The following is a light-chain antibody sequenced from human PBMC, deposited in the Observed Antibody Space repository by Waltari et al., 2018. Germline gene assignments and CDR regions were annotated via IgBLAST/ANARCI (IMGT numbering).Light chain of an antibody. CDR2: DVS. CDR3: SSYTSSSTLVV. J-gene: IGLJ2*01. CDR1: SSDVGCYNH. Sequence: QSALTQPASVSGSPGPSFTISCTGTSSDVGCYNHVPCDQHHPGKAPKLMIYDVSNRPSGVSNRFSGSKSGNTASLTISGLQAEDEADYYCSSYTSSSTLVVFGGGTKLTVL. V-gene: IGLV2-14*03.